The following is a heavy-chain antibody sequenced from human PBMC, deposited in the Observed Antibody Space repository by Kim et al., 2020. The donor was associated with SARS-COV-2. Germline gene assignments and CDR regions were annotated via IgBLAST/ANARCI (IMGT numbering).Heavy chain of an antibody. CDR1: GFVVSDYY. CDR2: IYTGGTT. Sequence: GGSLRLSCAASGFVVSDYYMSWVRQAPGKGPEWVSVIYTGGTTNYADSVKGRLSISRDNSKNTLYLQMISLRVEDTAVYYCATVHYWGQGTLVTVFS. V-gene: IGHV3-53*01. J-gene: IGHJ4*02. CDR3: ATVHY.